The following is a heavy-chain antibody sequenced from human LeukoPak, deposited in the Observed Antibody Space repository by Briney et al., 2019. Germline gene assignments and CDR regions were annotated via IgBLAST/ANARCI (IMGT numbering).Heavy chain of an antibody. D-gene: IGHD6-13*01. CDR2: INSDGSST. Sequence: AGGSLRLSCAASGFTFSSNWMHWVRQGPGKGLVWVSRINSDGSSTNYADSVKGRFTIPRDNAKNTLYLQMNSLRAEDTAVYYCAKAGGSAWYEYWGQGSLVTVSS. CDR1: GFTFSSNW. J-gene: IGHJ4*02. V-gene: IGHV3-74*01. CDR3: AKAGGSAWYEY.